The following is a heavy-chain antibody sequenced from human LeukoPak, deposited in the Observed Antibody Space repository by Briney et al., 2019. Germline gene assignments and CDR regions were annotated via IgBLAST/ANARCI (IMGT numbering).Heavy chain of an antibody. V-gene: IGHV3-23*01. J-gene: IGHJ4*02. D-gene: IGHD3-3*01. CDR1: GFTFSSYA. CDR2: ISGSGGSK. CDR3: XKXXFWXGXXRXXY. Sequence: CXASGFTFSSYAMSWVRQGPGKGLEWVSAISGSGGSKYYADSVKGRFTISRDNSKNTVYLKMNRLRAEDTDVYYCXKXXFWXGXXRXXYWGQGTLVTVSS.